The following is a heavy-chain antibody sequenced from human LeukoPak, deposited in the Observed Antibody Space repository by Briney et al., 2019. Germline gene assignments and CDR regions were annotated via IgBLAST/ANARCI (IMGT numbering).Heavy chain of an antibody. CDR1: GYTFTSYG. CDR3: ARDDSSGYTNWFDP. D-gene: IGHD3-22*01. V-gene: IGHV1-3*01. CDR2: INAGNGNT. J-gene: IGHJ5*02. Sequence: ASVKVSCKASGYTFTSYGISWVRQAPGQRLEWMGWINAGNGNTKYSQKFQGRVTITRDTSASTAYMGLSSLRSEDTAVYYCARDDSSGYTNWFDPWGQGTLVTVSS.